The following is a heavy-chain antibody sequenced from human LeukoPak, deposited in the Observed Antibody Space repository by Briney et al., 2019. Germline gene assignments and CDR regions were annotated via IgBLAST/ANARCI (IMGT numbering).Heavy chain of an antibody. Sequence: SETLSLTCTVSGGPNSSNCWNWIRQPPGKGLEWIGYSCSSGSTNYNPSLMSRVTISVDTSKKQFSLRLISVTAADTAVYYCARHQHQLVTGYDYWGQGTLVTVSS. D-gene: IGHD6-13*01. CDR3: ARHQHQLVTGYDY. J-gene: IGHJ4*02. CDR2: SCSSGST. V-gene: IGHV4-59*08. CDR1: GGPNSSNC.